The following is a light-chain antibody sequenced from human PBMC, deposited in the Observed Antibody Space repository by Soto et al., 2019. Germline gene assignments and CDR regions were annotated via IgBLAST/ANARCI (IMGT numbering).Light chain of an antibody. CDR2: GTR. Sequence: SVSGATRHRITHTHTRTSANSWPGYVIHWNQQLPRTAANLLVYGTRNRPSGVPDRFSGSKSGTSASLAITGLQAEDEADYYCQSYDSSLSGYVFGTVTKV. V-gene: IGLV1-40*01. CDR3: QSYDSSLSGYV. J-gene: IGLJ1*01. CDR1: SANSWPGYV.